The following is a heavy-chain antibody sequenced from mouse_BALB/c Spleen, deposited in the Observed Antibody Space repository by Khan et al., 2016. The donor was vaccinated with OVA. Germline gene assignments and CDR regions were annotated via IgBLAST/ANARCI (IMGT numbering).Heavy chain of an antibody. J-gene: IGHJ3*01. CDR2: INPSNGGT. D-gene: IGHD1-1*02. V-gene: IGHV1S81*02. CDR1: GYTFTSYY. CDR3: TRAGYGAFAY. Sequence: QIQLVQSGAELVKPGASVRLSCKASGYTFTSYYLYWVKQRPGHGLEWIGDINPSNGGTNFNENFKTQATLTVDKSSSTAYMQLSSLTSEDSAVDYCTRAGYGAFAYWGQGTLVTVSA.